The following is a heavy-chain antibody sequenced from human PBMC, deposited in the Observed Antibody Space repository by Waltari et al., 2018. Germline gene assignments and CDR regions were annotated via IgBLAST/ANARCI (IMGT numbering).Heavy chain of an antibody. CDR1: GGTFSSYA. CDR2: IIPIFGTA. CDR3: ASPLLPYCSGGSCYSGYFQH. D-gene: IGHD2-15*01. J-gene: IGHJ1*01. V-gene: IGHV1-69*05. Sequence: QVQLVQSGAEVKKPGSSVKVSCKASGGTFSSYAISWVRQAPGQGLEWMGGIIPIFGTANYAQKFQGRVTITTDESTSTAYMELSSLRSEDTAVYYCASPLLPYCSGGSCYSGYFQHWGQGTLVTVSS.